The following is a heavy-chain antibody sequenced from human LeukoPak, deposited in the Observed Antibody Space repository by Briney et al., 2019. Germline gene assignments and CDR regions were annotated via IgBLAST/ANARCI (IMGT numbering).Heavy chain of an antibody. V-gene: IGHV4-4*07. CDR2: IYISRGT. CDR3: ARESRIVEGDGYYIDV. D-gene: IGHD1-26*01. Sequence: SETLSLTCTVSGVSISGYYWSWIRQPAGKGLEWIGRIYISRGTNYNPSLTSRVIMSVDTSKNQFSLQPTSVTAADTAVYYCARESRIVEGDGYYIDVWGKGTTVTV. CDR1: GVSISGYY. J-gene: IGHJ6*03.